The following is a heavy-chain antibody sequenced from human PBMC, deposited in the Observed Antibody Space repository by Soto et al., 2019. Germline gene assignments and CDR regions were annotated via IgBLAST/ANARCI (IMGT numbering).Heavy chain of an antibody. CDR3: VRSGHTFGGVM. CDR2: MYSSGSS. J-gene: IGHJ4*02. D-gene: IGHD3-16*01. Sequence: SSETLSLTCSVSGASMNNYYGSWVRQPPGRGLEWIGYMYSSGSSNYNSSLKRRVTISVDTSKNQFSLKLSSVTAADTAVYYCVRSGHTFGGVMWGLGTLVTVSS. CDR1: GASMNNYY. V-gene: IGHV4-59*01.